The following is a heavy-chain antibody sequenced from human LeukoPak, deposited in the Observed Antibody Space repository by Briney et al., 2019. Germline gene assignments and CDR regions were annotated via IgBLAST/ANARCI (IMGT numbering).Heavy chain of an antibody. V-gene: IGHV3-23*01. CDR3: AKAERGYSYGDLDY. Sequence: PGGSLRVSCAASGFTFSSYAMSWVRQTPGKGLEWVSAISGSGSSTYYADSVKGRFTISRDNSRNTLYLQMNSLRAEDTAVYYCAKAERGYSYGDLDYWGQGTLVTVSS. CDR2: ISGSGSST. D-gene: IGHD5-18*01. CDR1: GFTFSSYA. J-gene: IGHJ4*02.